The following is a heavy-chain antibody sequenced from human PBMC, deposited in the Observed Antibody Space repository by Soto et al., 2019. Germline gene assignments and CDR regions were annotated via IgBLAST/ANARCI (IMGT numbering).Heavy chain of an antibody. CDR3: TRTYYYDSSGYYYVPPPFDY. CDR2: IKSKTDGGTT. D-gene: IGHD3-22*01. J-gene: IGHJ4*02. CDR1: GFTFSNAW. V-gene: IGHV3-15*01. Sequence: PGGSLRLSCAASGFTFSNAWMSWVRQAPGKGLEWVGRIKSKTDGGTTDYAAPVKGRFTISRDDSKNTLYLQMNSLKTEDTSVYYCTRTYYYDSSGYYYVPPPFDYWGQGTLVTVS.